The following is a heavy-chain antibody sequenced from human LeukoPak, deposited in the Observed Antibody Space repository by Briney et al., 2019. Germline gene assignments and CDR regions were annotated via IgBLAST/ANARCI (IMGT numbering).Heavy chain of an antibody. V-gene: IGHV3-48*03. CDR2: ISSSGSTI. Sequence: PGGSLRLSCAASGFTFSSYEMNWVRKAPGKGLEWISYISSSGSTIYYADSVKGRFTISRDNAKNSLYLQMNSLRAEDTAVYYCARTSYCSSTSCLAKYYYMDVWGKGTTVTISS. D-gene: IGHD2-2*01. CDR3: ARTSYCSSTSCLAKYYYMDV. J-gene: IGHJ6*03. CDR1: GFTFSSYE.